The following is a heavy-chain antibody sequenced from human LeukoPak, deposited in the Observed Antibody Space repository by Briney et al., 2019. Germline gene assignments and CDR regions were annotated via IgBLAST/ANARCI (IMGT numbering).Heavy chain of an antibody. Sequence: PSGGSLRLSCAASGFTFSTYWMSWVRQAPGKGLEWVAVISYDGSNKYYADSVKGRFTISRDNSKNTLYLQMNSLRAEDTAVYYCAKPLDGDPSLNAFDIWGQGTMVTVSS. V-gene: IGHV3-30*18. J-gene: IGHJ3*02. CDR3: AKPLDGDPSLNAFDI. CDR2: ISYDGSNK. D-gene: IGHD7-27*01. CDR1: GFTFSTYW.